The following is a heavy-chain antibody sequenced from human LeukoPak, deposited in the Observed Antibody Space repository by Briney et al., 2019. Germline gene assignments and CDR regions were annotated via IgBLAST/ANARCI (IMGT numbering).Heavy chain of an antibody. J-gene: IGHJ4*02. CDR2: IIPILGIA. V-gene: IGHV1-69*04. CDR3: AREGPYGSGSPFDY. Sequence: GASVKVSCKASGGTFSIYAISWVRQAAGQGLEWMGRIIPILGIANYAQKFQGRVTITADKSTSTAYMELSSLRSEDTAVYYCAREGPYGSGSPFDYWGQGTLVTVSS. D-gene: IGHD3-10*01. CDR1: GGTFSIYA.